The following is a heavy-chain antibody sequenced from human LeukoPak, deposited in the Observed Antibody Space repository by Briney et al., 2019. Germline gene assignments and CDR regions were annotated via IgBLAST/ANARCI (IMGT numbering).Heavy chain of an antibody. V-gene: IGHV4-34*01. CDR3: ARTYGGDWYFDL. CDR1: GGSFSDYY. J-gene: IGHJ2*01. CDR2: INHSGST. Sequence: SETLSLTCAVYGGSFSDYYWSWIRQPPGKGLEWIGGINHSGSTNYNPSLKSRVTISVDTSKNQFSLKLSSVTAADTAVYYCARTYGGDWYFDLWGRGTLVTVAS. D-gene: IGHD4-23*01.